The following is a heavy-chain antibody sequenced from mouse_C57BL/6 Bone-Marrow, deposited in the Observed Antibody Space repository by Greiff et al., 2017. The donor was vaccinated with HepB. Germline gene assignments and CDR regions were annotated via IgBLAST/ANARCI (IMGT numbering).Heavy chain of an antibody. CDR1: GYTFTSYW. CDR2: IYPGNSDT. Sequence: EVQLQQSGTVLARPGASVKMSCKTSGYTFTSYWMHWVKQRPGQGLEWIGAIYPGNSDTSYNQKFKGKAKLTAVTSASTAYMELSSLTNEDSAVYYCTRSPDYGYYVWYFDVWGTGTTVTVSS. D-gene: IGHD2-3*01. CDR3: TRSPDYGYYVWYFDV. V-gene: IGHV1-5*01. J-gene: IGHJ1*03.